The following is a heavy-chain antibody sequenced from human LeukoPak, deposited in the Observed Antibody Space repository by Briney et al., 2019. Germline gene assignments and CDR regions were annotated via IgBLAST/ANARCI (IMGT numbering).Heavy chain of an antibody. D-gene: IGHD3-22*01. CDR1: GYTFTGYY. CDR3: ARDPERYYDSSGSPPFDY. Sequence: ASVKVSCKASGYTFTGYYMHWVRQAPGQGLEWMGWINPNSGGTNYAQKFQGRVTMTRDTSTSTVYMELSSLRSEDTAVYYCARDPERYYDSSGSPPFDYWGQGTLVTVSS. J-gene: IGHJ4*02. CDR2: INPNSGGT. V-gene: IGHV1-2*02.